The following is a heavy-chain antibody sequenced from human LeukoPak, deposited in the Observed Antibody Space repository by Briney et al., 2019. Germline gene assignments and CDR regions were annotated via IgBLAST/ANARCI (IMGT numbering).Heavy chain of an antibody. V-gene: IGHV3-21*01. CDR3: ARDSSGSYWGNDAFDI. J-gene: IGHJ3*02. D-gene: IGHD1-26*01. CDR2: ISNISSYI. CDR1: LFTFSIYS. Sequence: GVGLRLSCAASLFTFSIYSMNWVRQPPGKGLECVSSISNISSYIYYADSVKGRFTISRDNAKNSLYLQMNSLRAEDTAVYYSARDSSGSYWGNDAFDIWGQGTMVTVSS.